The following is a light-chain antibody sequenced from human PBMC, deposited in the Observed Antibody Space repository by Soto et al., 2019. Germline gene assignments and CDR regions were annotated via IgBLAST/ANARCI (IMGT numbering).Light chain of an antibody. V-gene: IGKV1-5*03. Sequence: DIQMTQSPSTLSASVGDRVTITCRASQSISSWFAWYQQKPGKAPNLLIYKTSSLESGVPSRFSGSGSGTEFTLTVDSLQPDDFATYYCQQYDSYPPTFGGGTKVDIK. CDR3: QQYDSYPPT. CDR2: KTS. J-gene: IGKJ4*01. CDR1: QSISSW.